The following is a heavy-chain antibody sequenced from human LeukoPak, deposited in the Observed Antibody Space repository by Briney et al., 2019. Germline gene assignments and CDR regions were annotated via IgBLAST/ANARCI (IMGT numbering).Heavy chain of an antibody. D-gene: IGHD2-8*01. CDR2: IGTGGDT. CDR3: AKECTNGVCLHY. CDR1: GFAFSSYV. J-gene: IGHJ4*02. V-gene: IGHV3-47*02. Sequence: GGSLRLSCAASGFAFSSYVLHWVRRAPGKGPEWVSAIGTGGDTYYADSVKGRFTISRDNSKNTLYLQMNSLRAEDTAVYYCAKECTNGVCLHYWGQGTLVTVSS.